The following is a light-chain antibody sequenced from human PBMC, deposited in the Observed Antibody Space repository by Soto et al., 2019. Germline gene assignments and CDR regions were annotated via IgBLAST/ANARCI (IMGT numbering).Light chain of an antibody. Sequence: EIVLTQSPGTLSLSPGERATLSCRASQSVSSSYLAWYQQKPGQAPRLLIYGASSRATGIPDRFSGSGSGTDFTLTISRLESEDFAVYYSQPYGSSPLIAFSQGTRLEIK. J-gene: IGKJ5*01. CDR1: QSVSSSY. CDR3: QPYGSSPLIA. CDR2: GAS. V-gene: IGKV3-20*01.